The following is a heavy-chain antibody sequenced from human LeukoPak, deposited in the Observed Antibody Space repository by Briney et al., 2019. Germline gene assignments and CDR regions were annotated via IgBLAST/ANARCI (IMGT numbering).Heavy chain of an antibody. J-gene: IGHJ4*02. CDR1: GFTFSSYA. Sequence: GGSLRLSCAASGFTFSSYAMSWVRQAPGKGLEWVSAISGSGGSTYYADSVKGRFTISRDNSKNTLYLQMNSLRAEDTAVYYCARDKSLWFGDPKGYFDYWAREPWSPSPQ. V-gene: IGHV3-23*01. CDR3: ARDKSLWFGDPKGYFDY. D-gene: IGHD3-10*01. CDR2: ISGSGGST.